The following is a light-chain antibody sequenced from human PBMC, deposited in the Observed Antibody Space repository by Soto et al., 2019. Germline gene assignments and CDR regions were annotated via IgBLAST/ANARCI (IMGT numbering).Light chain of an antibody. J-gene: IGKJ3*01. CDR3: QQYNNWPLFT. V-gene: IGKV3-15*01. CDR1: QSVSSN. Sequence: EIVMTQSPATLSVSPGERATLSCRASQSVSSNLAWYQQKPGQAPRLLIYGASTRATGFPPRFSGSGSGTEFTLTISSLQSEDFAVYYCQQYNNWPLFTFGPGTKEDIK. CDR2: GAS.